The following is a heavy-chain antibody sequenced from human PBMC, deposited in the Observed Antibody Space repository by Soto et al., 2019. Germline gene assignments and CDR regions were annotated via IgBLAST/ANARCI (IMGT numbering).Heavy chain of an antibody. CDR3: AKGGYSYGYGY. CDR2: ISGSGGST. V-gene: IGHV3-23*01. D-gene: IGHD5-18*01. Sequence: VGSLRLSCAASGFTFSSYAMSWVRQAPGKGLEWVSAISGSGGSTYYADSVKGRFTISRDNSKNTLYLQMNSLRAEDTAVYYCAKGGYSYGYGYWGQGTLVTVSS. CDR1: GFTFSSYA. J-gene: IGHJ4*02.